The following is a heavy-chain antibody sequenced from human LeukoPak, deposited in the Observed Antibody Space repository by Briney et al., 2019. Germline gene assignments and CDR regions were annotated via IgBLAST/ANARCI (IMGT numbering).Heavy chain of an antibody. CDR1: GGSFSGYY. V-gene: IGHV4-34*01. Sequence: SETLSLTCAVYGGSFSGYYWSWIRQPPGKGLEWIGEINYSGSTNYNPSLKSRVTISVDTSKNQFSLKLSSVTAADTAVYYCARPDYGDYLGAFDIWGQGTMVTVSS. J-gene: IGHJ3*02. CDR3: ARPDYGDYLGAFDI. CDR2: INYSGST. D-gene: IGHD4-17*01.